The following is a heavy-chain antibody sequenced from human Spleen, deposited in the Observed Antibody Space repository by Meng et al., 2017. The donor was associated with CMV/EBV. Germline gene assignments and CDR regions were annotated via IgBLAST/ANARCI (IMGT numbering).Heavy chain of an antibody. D-gene: IGHD3-10*01. Sequence: GESLKISCAASGFTFSDYYMSWIRQAPGKGLEWVSYISSSGSTIYYADSVKGRFTISRDNAKNSLYLQMNSLRAEDTAVYYCARGRVSPPFDYWGQGTLVTVSS. J-gene: IGHJ4*02. V-gene: IGHV3-11*01. CDR1: GFTFSDYY. CDR3: ARGRVSPPFDY. CDR2: ISSSGSTI.